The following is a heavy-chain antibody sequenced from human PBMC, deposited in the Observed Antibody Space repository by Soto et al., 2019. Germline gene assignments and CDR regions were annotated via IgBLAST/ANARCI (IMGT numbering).Heavy chain of an antibody. D-gene: IGHD6-13*01. CDR1: GGSISSGGYS. J-gene: IGHJ4*02. V-gene: IGHV4-30-2*01. CDR2: IYHSGST. Sequence: PSETLSPTCAVSGGSISSGGYSGSWSRQPPGKGLEWIWDIYHSGSTYYNPSRKSRDTISVDRSKNQFSLKLSSVTAADTAVYYCARVRRIEAAGYYFDYWGQGTLVTVSS. CDR3: ARVRRIEAAGYYFDY.